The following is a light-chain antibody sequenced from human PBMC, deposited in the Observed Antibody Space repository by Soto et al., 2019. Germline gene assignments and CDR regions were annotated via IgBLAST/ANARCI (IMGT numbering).Light chain of an antibody. CDR2: SAT. CDR1: QDISNF. CDR3: LQHKSYHRT. Sequence: DIQMTQSPSDMSASVGDRVTITCRASQDISNFLVWFQQRPGKVPKRLIYSATRLESGVPSRFSGSGSGTEFTLTISSLQHEDFDPYYCLQHKSYHRTLRQGTKADLK. J-gene: IGKJ1*01. V-gene: IGKV1-17*03.